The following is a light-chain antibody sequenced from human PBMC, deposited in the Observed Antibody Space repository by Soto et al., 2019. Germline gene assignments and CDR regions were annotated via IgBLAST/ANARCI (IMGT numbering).Light chain of an antibody. V-gene: IGLV1-44*01. CDR1: SSNIGTNA. Sequence: QSVLTQPPSASGTPGQRVTISCSGGSSNIGTNAVNWYQQLPGTAPKLLIYNNNQRPSGVPDRFSGSKSGTSASLAISGLQSEDEADYYCAVWDDILNGDVFGTGTKLTVL. J-gene: IGLJ1*01. CDR3: AVWDDILNGDV. CDR2: NNN.